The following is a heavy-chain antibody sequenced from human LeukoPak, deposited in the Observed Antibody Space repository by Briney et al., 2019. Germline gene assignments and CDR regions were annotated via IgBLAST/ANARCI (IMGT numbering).Heavy chain of an antibody. Sequence: ASVKVSCKVSGYTLTELSMHWVRQAPGKGLEWMGGFDPEDGETIYAQKFQGRVTMTEDTSTDTAYMELSSLRSEDTAVYYCAIHLLYYYGSTAHYYFDYWGQGTLVTVSS. V-gene: IGHV1-24*01. J-gene: IGHJ4*02. CDR1: GYTLTELS. CDR2: FDPEDGET. D-gene: IGHD3-10*01. CDR3: AIHLLYYYGSTAHYYFDY.